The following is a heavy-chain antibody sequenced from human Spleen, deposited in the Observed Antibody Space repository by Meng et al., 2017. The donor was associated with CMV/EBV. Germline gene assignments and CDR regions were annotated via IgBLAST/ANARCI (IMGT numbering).Heavy chain of an antibody. V-gene: IGHV3-30*14. CDR1: GFTFSNYW. Sequence: GGSLRLSCAGSGFTFSNYWMTWVRQAPGKGLEWVAIISFDGSNKYYADSVKGRFTISRDNSKNTLYLQMNSLRAEDTAVYYCARALSGYSYGFYYYYGMDVWGQGTTVTVSS. D-gene: IGHD5-18*01. CDR2: ISFDGSNK. J-gene: IGHJ6*02. CDR3: ARALSGYSYGFYYYYGMDV.